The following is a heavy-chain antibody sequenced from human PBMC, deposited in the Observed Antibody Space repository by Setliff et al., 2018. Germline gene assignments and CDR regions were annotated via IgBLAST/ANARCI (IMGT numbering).Heavy chain of an antibody. CDR3: ARHHAQYYSDSSGYFYEGWYFDL. CDR2: IYYTGST. J-gene: IGHJ2*01. Sequence: PSETLSLTCTVSGGSITNYYWSWIRQPPGKGLEYIGYIYYTGSTNSNPSLKSRVTISVDTSKNQFSLKLSSVTAADTAVYYCARHHAQYYSDSSGYFYEGWYFDLWGRGTLVTVSS. CDR1: GGSITNYY. D-gene: IGHD3-22*01. V-gene: IGHV4-59*08.